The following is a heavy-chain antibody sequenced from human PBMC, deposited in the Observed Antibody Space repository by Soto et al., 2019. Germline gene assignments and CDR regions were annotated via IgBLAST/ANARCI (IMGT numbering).Heavy chain of an antibody. V-gene: IGHV3-23*01. CDR2: ISGDSATT. J-gene: IGHJ4*02. D-gene: IGHD2-2*03. Sequence: EVQLLESGGGLVQPGGSLRVSCAASGFTFSRSSISWVRQAPGKGLEWVSAISGDSATTVYADSVKGRFTISRDNSKNTLYLQMNNLRAEDAAVHYCAKWAGYGEYWGQGTLVTVSS. CDR3: AKWAGYGEY. CDR1: GFTFSRSS.